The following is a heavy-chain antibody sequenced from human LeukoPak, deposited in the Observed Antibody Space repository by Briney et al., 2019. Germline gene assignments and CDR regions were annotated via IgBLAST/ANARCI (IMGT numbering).Heavy chain of an antibody. CDR2: FDPEDGET. CDR1: GYXLTELS. J-gene: IGHJ4*02. CDR3: ATVPGTGRNDYGDYVDY. D-gene: IGHD4-17*01. Sequence: ASVKVSCKVSGYXLTELSIHWVRQAPGKGLEWMGGFDPEDGETIYAQKFQGRVTMTEDTSTDTAYMELSSLRSEDTAVYYCATVPGTGRNDYGDYVDYWGQGTLVTVSS. V-gene: IGHV1-24*01.